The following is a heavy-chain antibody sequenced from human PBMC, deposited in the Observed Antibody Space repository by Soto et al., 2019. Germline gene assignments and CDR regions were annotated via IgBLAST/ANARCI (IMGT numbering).Heavy chain of an antibody. CDR3: GRALGGVSASGVDV. CDR2: VSVSGNA. D-gene: IGHD3-3*01. CDR1: GDSIGTGAFY. V-gene: IGHV4-31*03. Sequence: HLQESGPGLVAPSQTLSLRCTVSGDSIGTGAFYWTWIRQVPGKGLEWIGYVSVSGNAYYNPSLKSRVAMSIETSENQLSLTHLSVTAADAAVYFCGRALGGVSASGVDVWGHGTTVTVSS. J-gene: IGHJ6*02.